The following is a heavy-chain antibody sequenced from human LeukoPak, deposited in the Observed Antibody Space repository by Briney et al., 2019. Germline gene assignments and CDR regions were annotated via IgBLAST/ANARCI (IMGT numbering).Heavy chain of an antibody. V-gene: IGHV3-53*05. CDR2: IYSGGST. CDR1: GFTVSSNY. D-gene: IGHD1-26*01. CDR3: AKENYKVGASMLGGFDY. J-gene: IGHJ4*02. Sequence: GGSLRLSCAASGFTVSSNYMSWVRQAPGKGLEWVSVIYSGGSTYYADSVKGRFTISRDNAKNSLYLQMNSLRAEDMALYYCAKENYKVGASMLGGFDYWGQGTLVTVSS.